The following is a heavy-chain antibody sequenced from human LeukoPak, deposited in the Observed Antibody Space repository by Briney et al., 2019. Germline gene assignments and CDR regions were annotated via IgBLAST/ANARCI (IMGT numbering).Heavy chain of an antibody. J-gene: IGHJ5*02. D-gene: IGHD1-26*01. CDR3: ARQVGARYNWFDP. V-gene: IGHV5-10-1*01. CDR2: IDPSDSYT. Sequence: GESLKISCKGSGDSFTSYWISWVRQMPGKGLEWMGRIDPSDSYTNYSPSFQGHVTISADKSISTAYLQWSSLKASDTAMYYCARQVGARYNWFDPWGQGTLVTVSS. CDR1: GDSFTSYW.